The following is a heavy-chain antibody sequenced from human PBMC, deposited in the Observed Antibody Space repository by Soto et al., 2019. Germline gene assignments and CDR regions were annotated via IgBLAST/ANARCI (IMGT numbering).Heavy chain of an antibody. CDR3: ARGGVFFFAAPTHPFDY. J-gene: IGHJ4*02. CDR1: GYTFTSYD. CDR2: MNPNSGNT. V-gene: IGHV1-8*01. D-gene: IGHD3-10*01. Sequence: ASVKVSCKASGYTFTSYDINWVRQATGQGLEWMGWMNPNSGNTGYAQKFQGRVTMTRNTSISTAYMELSSLRSEDTAVYYCARGGVFFFAAPTHPFDYWGQGTLVTVSS.